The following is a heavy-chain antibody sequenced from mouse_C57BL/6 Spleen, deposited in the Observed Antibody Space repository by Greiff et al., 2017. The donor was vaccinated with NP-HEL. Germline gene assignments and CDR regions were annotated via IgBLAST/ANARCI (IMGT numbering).Heavy chain of an antibody. CDR2: INPNNGGT. CDR3: ASSVYYGSSYVRFAY. Sequence: EVQLQQSGPELVKPGASVKIPCKASGYTFTDYNMDWVKQSHGTSLEWIGDINPNNGGTIYNQKFKGKATLTVDKSSSTAYMELRRLTSEDTADYYCASSVYYGSSYVRFAYWGQGTLVTVSA. V-gene: IGHV1-18*01. D-gene: IGHD1-1*01. CDR1: GYTFTDYN. J-gene: IGHJ3*01.